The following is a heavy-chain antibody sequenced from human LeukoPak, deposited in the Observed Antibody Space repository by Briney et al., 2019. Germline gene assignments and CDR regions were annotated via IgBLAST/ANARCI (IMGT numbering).Heavy chain of an antibody. CDR2: IYSGGST. J-gene: IGHJ4*02. Sequence: PQTKSLTWTVSDGSTSSCDDYWSWIRQTPGKGMEWICSIYSGGSTYYNPSLKSRVTTSVDTSTNQYSLKLSSVTAADTAVYYCVRAHGYGGNSLDYWGQGTPVTVSS. CDR1: DGSTSSCDDY. CDR3: VRAHGYGGNSLDY. V-gene: IGHV4-30-4*08. D-gene: IGHD4-23*01.